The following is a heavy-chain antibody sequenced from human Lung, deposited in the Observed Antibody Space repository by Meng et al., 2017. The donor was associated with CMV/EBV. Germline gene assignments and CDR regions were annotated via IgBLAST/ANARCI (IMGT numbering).Heavy chain of an antibody. V-gene: IGHV1-8*01. CDR3: ARGRAGSGSPYYVDY. D-gene: IGHD3-10*01. Sequence: ASVXVSXKASGYTFTNYDINWVRRATGQGLEWLGWINPNNYNTGYAHQFQGRVTMTRTTSISTAYLELSGLRSEDTAVYYCARGRAGSGSPYYVDYWGQGTLVTVSS. CDR1: GYTFTNYD. CDR2: INPNNYNT. J-gene: IGHJ4*02.